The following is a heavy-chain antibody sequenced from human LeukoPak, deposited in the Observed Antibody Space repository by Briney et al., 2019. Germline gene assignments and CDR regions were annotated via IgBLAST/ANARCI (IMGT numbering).Heavy chain of an antibody. J-gene: IGHJ4*02. CDR3: ATRPVSYYYDSSGYRDLDF. CDR1: GYTSTRYG. Sequence: ASVKVSCKASGYTSTRYGISWVRQAPGQGLEWMGWISPYNGHTNKAQKFQDRVTMTEDTSTDTAYMELSSLRSEDTAVYYCATRPVSYYYDSSGYRDLDFWGQGTLVTVSS. D-gene: IGHD3-22*01. CDR2: ISPYNGHT. V-gene: IGHV1-18*01.